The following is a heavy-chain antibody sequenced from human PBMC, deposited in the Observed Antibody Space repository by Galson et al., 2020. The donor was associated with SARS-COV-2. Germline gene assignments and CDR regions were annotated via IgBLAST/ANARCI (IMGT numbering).Heavy chain of an antibody. CDR1: GYTFTTYA. CDR3: VRDCGGDCYLAGHYYFDF. Sequence: ASVKVSCKASGYTFTTYAIHWVRQAPGQRLEWMGWISPGNGNTIYSQNFQGRGTITRDTSASTVYMELSSLRSEDTAVYSCVRDCGGDCYLAGHYYFDFWGQGTLVTVSS. J-gene: IGHJ4*02. CDR2: ISPGNGNT. D-gene: IGHD2-21*02. V-gene: IGHV1-3*01.